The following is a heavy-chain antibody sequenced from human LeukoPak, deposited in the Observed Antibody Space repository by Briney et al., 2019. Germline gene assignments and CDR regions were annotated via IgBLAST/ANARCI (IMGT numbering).Heavy chain of an antibody. CDR1: GYTFTGYY. V-gene: IGHV1-2*02. D-gene: IGHD5-12*01. J-gene: IGHJ4*02. Sequence: GASVKVSCKASGYTFTGYYMRWVRQAPGQGLEWMGWINPNSGGTNYAQKFQGRVTMTRDTSISTAYMELSRLSSDDTAVYYCARSLYSGYDLGYWGQGTLVTVSS. CDR2: INPNSGGT. CDR3: ARSLYSGYDLGY.